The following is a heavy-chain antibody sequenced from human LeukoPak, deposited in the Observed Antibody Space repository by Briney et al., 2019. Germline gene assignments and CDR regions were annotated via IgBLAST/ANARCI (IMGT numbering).Heavy chain of an antibody. D-gene: IGHD6-6*01. V-gene: IGHV4-59*01. CDR3: ARASIAARRFFDY. CDR1: GGSISSYY. CDR2: IYYSGST. Sequence: SETLSLTCTVSGGSISSYYWSWIRQPPGKGLEWIGYIYYSGSTNYNPSLKSRVTISVDTSKNQFSLKLSSVTAADTAVYYCARASIAARRFFDYWGQGTLVTVSS. J-gene: IGHJ4*02.